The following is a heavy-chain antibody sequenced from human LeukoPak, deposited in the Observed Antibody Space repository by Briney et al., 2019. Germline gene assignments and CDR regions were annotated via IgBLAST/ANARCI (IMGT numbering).Heavy chain of an antibody. V-gene: IGHV3-33*01. D-gene: IGHD7-27*01. J-gene: IGHJ4*02. CDR1: GFTISSYG. Sequence: GGSLRLSCAASGFTISSYGMHWVRQAPGKGLEWVAVIWYDGSNKYYADSVKGRFTISRDNSKNTLYLQMNSLRAEDTAVYYCARDGEVTGDCLGYFDYWGQGTLVTVSS. CDR2: IWYDGSNK. CDR3: ARDGEVTGDCLGYFDY.